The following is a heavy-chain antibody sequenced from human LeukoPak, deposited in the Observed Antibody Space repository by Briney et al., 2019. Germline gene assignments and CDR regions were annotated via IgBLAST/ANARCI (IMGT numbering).Heavy chain of an antibody. D-gene: IGHD6-19*01. J-gene: IGHJ4*02. CDR3: ASNSGWYGASFDY. CDR1: GFTFSSYS. V-gene: IGHV3-21*01. CDR2: ISSSSSYI. Sequence: PGGSLRLSCAASGFTFSSYSMNWVRQAPGKGLEWVSSISSSSSYIYYADSVKGRFTISRDNAKNSLYLQMNSLRAEDTAVYYCASNSGWYGASFDYWGQGTLVTVSS.